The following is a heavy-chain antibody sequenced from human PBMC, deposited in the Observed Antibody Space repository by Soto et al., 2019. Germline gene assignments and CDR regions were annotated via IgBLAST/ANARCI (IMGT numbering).Heavy chain of an antibody. D-gene: IGHD6-19*01. J-gene: IGHJ6*02. Sequence: EVRLVQSRAEAKKPGESLRISCEGSGYSFHSFWISWVRLVPGKGLEWVGRIDPTDSFTNYSPSFQGRVTISTDKSINTAYLQWSSLEASDTAIYYCAKRGWDFQAYHYYYAMDVWGQGTTVTVSS. CDR3: AKRGWDFQAYHYYYAMDV. CDR2: IDPTDSFT. V-gene: IGHV5-10-1*03. CDR1: GYSFHSFW.